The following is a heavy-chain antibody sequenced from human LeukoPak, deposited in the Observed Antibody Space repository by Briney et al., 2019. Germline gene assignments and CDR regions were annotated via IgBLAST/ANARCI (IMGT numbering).Heavy chain of an antibody. CDR1: GGSISSYY. Sequence: PSETLSLTCTVSGGSISSYYWSWIRQPPGKRLEWIGYIYYSGSTNYNPSLKSRVTISVDTSKNQFSLKLSSVTAADTAVYYCARGRPGAEYFQHWGQGTLVTVSS. CDR3: ARGRPGAEYFQH. J-gene: IGHJ1*01. CDR2: IYYSGST. V-gene: IGHV4-59*01.